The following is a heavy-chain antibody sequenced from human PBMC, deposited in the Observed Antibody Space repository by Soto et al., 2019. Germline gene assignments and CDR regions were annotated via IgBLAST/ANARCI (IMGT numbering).Heavy chain of an antibody. CDR2: INQDGSDK. Sequence: EVQVVESGGGLVQPGGSLRLSCAASGLTFGSHWMTWVRQVPGKGLEWVANINQDGSDKYYVDSVKGRFTISRDNAKNSVYLKVNSLRVEGAAVYFCARCGRHTLDSWGQGTLVTVSS. CDR1: GLTFGSHW. V-gene: IGHV3-7*01. J-gene: IGHJ5*02. D-gene: IGHD3-16*01. CDR3: ARCGRHTLDS.